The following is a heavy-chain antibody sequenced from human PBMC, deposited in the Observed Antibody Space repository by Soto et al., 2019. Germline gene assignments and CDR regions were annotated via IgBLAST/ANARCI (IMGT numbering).Heavy chain of an antibody. CDR1: GGSISSGGYY. CDR2: IYYSGST. Sequence: SETLSLTCTVSGGSISSGGYYWSWIRQHPGKGLEWIGYIYYSGSTYYNPSLRSRVTISVDTSKNQFSLKLSSVTAADTAVYYCARVLAMVGFDPWGQGTLVTVSS. CDR3: ARVLAMVGFDP. D-gene: IGHD2-8*01. V-gene: IGHV4-31*03. J-gene: IGHJ5*02.